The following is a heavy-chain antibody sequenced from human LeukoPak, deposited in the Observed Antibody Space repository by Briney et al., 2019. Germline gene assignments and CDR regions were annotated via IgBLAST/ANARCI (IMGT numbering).Heavy chain of an antibody. CDR3: ARPEKNTAMITY. V-gene: IGHV5-51*01. CDR2: MYPDDSNI. CDR1: GYSFSNYW. D-gene: IGHD5-18*01. Sequence: GESLKISCKGSGYSFSNYWIGWVRQMPGKGLEWMGIMYPDDSNIKYNPSCQGQVTISAGKSINTAYLQWSSLKASDTAMYYCARPEKNTAMITYWGQGTLVTVSS. J-gene: IGHJ4*02.